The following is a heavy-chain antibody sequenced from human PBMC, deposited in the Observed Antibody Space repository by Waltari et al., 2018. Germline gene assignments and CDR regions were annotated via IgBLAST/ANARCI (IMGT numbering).Heavy chain of an antibody. CDR3: AKDKGPDGGNSFDY. D-gene: IGHD2-15*01. CDR1: GFTFRRDG. Sequence: QVQLVESGGGVVQPGRSLRLSCAASGFTFRRDGMHWVRQAPGKGLEWVAVISYDGSNKYYADSVKGRFTISRDNSKNTLYLQMNSLRAEDTAVYYCAKDKGPDGGNSFDYWGQGTLVTVSS. J-gene: IGHJ4*02. CDR2: ISYDGSNK. V-gene: IGHV3-30*18.